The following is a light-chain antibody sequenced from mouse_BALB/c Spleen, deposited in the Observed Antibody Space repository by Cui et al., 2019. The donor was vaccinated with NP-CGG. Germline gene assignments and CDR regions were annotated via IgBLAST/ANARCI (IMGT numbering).Light chain of an antibody. J-gene: IGLJ1*01. CDR3: ALGYSNHWV. CDR1: TGAVTTSNY. V-gene: IGLV1*01. CDR2: GTN. Sequence: QAVVTQESALTTSPGEPVTLTCRSSTGAVTTSNYSNWVQEKPDHLFTGLIGGTNNRAPGVPARFSGSLIGDKAALTITGAQNEDEGIYFLALGYSNHWVFGGGTKLTVL.